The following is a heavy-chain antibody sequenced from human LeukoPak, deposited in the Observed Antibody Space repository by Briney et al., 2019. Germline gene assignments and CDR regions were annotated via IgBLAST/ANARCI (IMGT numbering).Heavy chain of an antibody. CDR2: IRYDGSNK. D-gene: IGHD2/OR15-2a*01. V-gene: IGHV3-30*02. Sequence: PGGSLRLSCAASGFIFSSYGMYWVRQAPGKGLEWVAFIRYDGSNKNYVDSVKGRFTISRDNSKNTLYLEMNSLRAEDTAVYYCARPFRPDYYYYYMDVWGKGTTVTVSS. J-gene: IGHJ6*03. CDR1: GFIFSSYG. CDR3: ARPFRPDYYYYYMDV.